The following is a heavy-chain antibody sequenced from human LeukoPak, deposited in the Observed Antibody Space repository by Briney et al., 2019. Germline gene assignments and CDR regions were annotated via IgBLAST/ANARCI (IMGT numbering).Heavy chain of an antibody. J-gene: IGHJ6*03. Sequence: SVKVSSKASGGTFSSYAISWVRQAPGQGLEWMGGIIPIFGTANYAQKFQGRVTITTDESTSTAYMELSSLRSEDTAVYYCASHYGEGYYYYYMDVWGTGTTVTVSS. CDR3: ASHYGEGYYYYYMDV. CDR1: GGTFSSYA. D-gene: IGHD4-17*01. CDR2: IIPIFGTA. V-gene: IGHV1-69*05.